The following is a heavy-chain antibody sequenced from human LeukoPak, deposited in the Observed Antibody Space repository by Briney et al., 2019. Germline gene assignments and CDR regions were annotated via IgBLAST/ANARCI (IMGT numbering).Heavy chain of an antibody. CDR3: VADPGDY. CDR2: IKQDGSEK. J-gene: IGHJ4*02. Sequence: PGGSLRLSCPASGFTFSSYWMSWVRQAPGKGLEWVANIKQDGSEKYYVDSVKGRFTISRDNAKNSLYLQLNSLSAEDTAVYYCVADPGDYWGQGTLVTVSS. CDR1: GFTFSSYW. D-gene: IGHD7-27*01. V-gene: IGHV3-7*01.